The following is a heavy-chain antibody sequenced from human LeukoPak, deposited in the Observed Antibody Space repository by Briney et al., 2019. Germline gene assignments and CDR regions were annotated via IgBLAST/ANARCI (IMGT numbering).Heavy chain of an antibody. D-gene: IGHD4-17*01. CDR3: AKRPSDYGDYVSYFDH. V-gene: IGHV3-30*18. Sequence: GGSLRLSCGASGFSFISYGMHWVRRAPGKGLEWVGVISDDVRSNDYADSVKGRFTISRDNSKDTLYLQMNSLRAEDTAVYYCAKRPSDYGDYVSYFDHWGQGTLVTVSS. J-gene: IGHJ4*02. CDR2: ISDDVRSN. CDR1: GFSFISYG.